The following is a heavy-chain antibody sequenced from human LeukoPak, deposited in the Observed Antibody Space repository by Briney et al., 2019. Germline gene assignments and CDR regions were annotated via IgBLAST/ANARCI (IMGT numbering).Heavy chain of an antibody. D-gene: IGHD3-22*01. CDR2: ISGSGGST. Sequence: SGGSLRLSCAASGFTFSSYAMSWVRQAPGKGLEWVSAISGSGGSTYYADSVKGRFTISRDNSKNTLYLQMNSPRAEDTAVYYCAKTVYYDSSGPFDYWGQGTLVTVSS. V-gene: IGHV3-23*01. J-gene: IGHJ4*02. CDR1: GFTFSSYA. CDR3: AKTVYYDSSGPFDY.